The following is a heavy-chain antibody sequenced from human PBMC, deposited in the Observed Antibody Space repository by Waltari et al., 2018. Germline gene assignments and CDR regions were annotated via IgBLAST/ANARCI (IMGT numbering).Heavy chain of an antibody. CDR2: IYSGGST. V-gene: IGHV3-23*03. CDR3: AKDPGDYGGLDY. D-gene: IGHD4-17*01. Sequence: EVQLLESGGGLVQPGGSLRLSCAASGFTFSSYAMRWVRQAPRKGLEWVSVIYSGGSTYYADSVKGRFTISRDNSKNTLYLKMNSLRAEDTAVYYCAKDPGDYGGLDYWGQGTLVTVSS. CDR1: GFTFSSYA. J-gene: IGHJ4*02.